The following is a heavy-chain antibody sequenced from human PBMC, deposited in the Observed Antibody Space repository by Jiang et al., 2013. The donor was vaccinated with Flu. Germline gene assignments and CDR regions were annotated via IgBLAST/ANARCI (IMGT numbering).Heavy chain of an antibody. CDR3: ARAPSQRQFDY. CDR1: GGSISSGSYY. V-gene: IGHV4-61*02. CDR2: IYTSGST. J-gene: IGHJ4*02. Sequence: TVSGGSISSGSYYWSWIRQPAGKGLEWIGRIYTSGSTNYNPSLKSRVTISVDTSKNQFSLKLNSVTAADTAVYYCARAPSQRQFDYWGQGTLVTVSS.